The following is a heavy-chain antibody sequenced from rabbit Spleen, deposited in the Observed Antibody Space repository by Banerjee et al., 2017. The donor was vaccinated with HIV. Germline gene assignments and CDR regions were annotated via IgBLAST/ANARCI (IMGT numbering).Heavy chain of an antibody. CDR2: IDPVFGIT. CDR3: ARDGAGGSYFAL. V-gene: IGHV1S47*01. J-gene: IGHJ4*01. CDR1: GFDFSSYG. Sequence: QEQLQETGGGLVQPGGSLTLSCKASGFDFSSYGVSWVRQAPGKGLEWIGYIDPVFGITYYANWVNGRFSISRENAQNTVDLKMNSLTAADTATYFCARDGAGGSYFALWGPGTLVTVS. D-gene: IGHD8-1*01.